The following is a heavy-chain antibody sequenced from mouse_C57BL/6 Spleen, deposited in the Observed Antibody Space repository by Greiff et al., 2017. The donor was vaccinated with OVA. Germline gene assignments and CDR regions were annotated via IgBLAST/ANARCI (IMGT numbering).Heavy chain of an antibody. CDR2: INPYNGGT. D-gene: IGHD1-1*01. CDR3: ARLGGSSPYYAMDY. V-gene: IGHV1-19*01. J-gene: IGHJ4*01. CDR1: GYTFTDYY. Sequence: EVQLQQSGPVLVKPGASVKMSCKASGYTFTDYYMNWVKQSHGKSLEWIGVINPYNGGTSYNQKFKGKATLTVDKSSSTAYMELNSLTSEDSAVYYGARLGGSSPYYAMDYWGKGTSVTVSS.